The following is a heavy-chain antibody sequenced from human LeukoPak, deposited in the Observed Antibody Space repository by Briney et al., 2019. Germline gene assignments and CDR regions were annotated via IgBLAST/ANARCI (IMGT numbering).Heavy chain of an antibody. V-gene: IGHV4-34*01. CDR3: ALAAAGTFDY. CDR1: GGSFSGYY. D-gene: IGHD6-13*01. CDR2: INHSGST. Sequence: PSETLSLTCAVYGGSFSGYYWSWIRQPPGKGLEWIGEINHSGSTNYNPSLKSRVTISVDTSKNQFSLKLSSVTAADTAVYYCALAAAGTFDYWGQGTLVTVSS. J-gene: IGHJ4*02.